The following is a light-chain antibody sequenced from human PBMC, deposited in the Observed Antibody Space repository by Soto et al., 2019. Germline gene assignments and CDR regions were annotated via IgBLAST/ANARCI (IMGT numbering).Light chain of an antibody. J-gene: IGKJ4*01. CDR1: QNIVSY. Sequence: DIQITQSRSSLSASVGDRVTITCRSSQNIVSYVNWYQQKPGKAPNLLIYATSSMQSGVPPRFSGSGSGTDFTLTISSLQPEDSATYYCLQSFSTPLTLGGGTKVDIK. V-gene: IGKV1-39*01. CDR2: ATS. CDR3: LQSFSTPLT.